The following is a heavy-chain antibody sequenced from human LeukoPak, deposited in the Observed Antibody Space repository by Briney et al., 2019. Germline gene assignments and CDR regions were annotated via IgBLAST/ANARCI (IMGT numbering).Heavy chain of an antibody. D-gene: IGHD3-22*01. J-gene: IGHJ4*02. CDR2: LNWNGAST. CDR3: AKGPHSSGYFYFEK. CDR1: GFTFDDYG. V-gene: IGHV3-20*04. Sequence: GGSLRLSCAASGFTFDDYGLSWVRQVPGKGLEWVSGLNWNGASTGYADSVKGRFTISRDNSKNTLYLQMNSLRAEDTAVYYCAKGPHSSGYFYFEKWGQGTLVTVSS.